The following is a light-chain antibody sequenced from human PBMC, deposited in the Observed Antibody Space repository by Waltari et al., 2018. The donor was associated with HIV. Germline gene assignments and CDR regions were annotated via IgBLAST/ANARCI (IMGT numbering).Light chain of an antibody. CDR2: RAS. CDR1: QSLVDTDGNTY. CDR3: MQATHWSIT. V-gene: IGKV2-30*01. Sequence: DVVMTQSPLSLPVTLGQPASISCRSSQSLVDTDGNTYLNWFQQRPGQSPRRLIYRASHRDSGVPDRFSGSGSGSDFTLKISRVEADDIGIYYCMQATHWSITFGQGTRLEIK. J-gene: IGKJ5*01.